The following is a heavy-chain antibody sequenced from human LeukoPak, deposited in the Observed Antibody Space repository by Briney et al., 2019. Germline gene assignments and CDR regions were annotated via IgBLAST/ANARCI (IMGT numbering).Heavy chain of an antibody. D-gene: IGHD2-21*02. Sequence: SETLSLTCTVSGGSISSHYGSWIRQPPGKGLEWIGYIYYSGSTNYNPSLKSRVTISVDTSKNQFSLKLSSVTAADTAVYYCARDGVLTALDYWGQGTLVTVSS. CDR2: IYYSGST. CDR3: ARDGVLTALDY. V-gene: IGHV4-59*11. CDR1: GGSISSHY. J-gene: IGHJ4*02.